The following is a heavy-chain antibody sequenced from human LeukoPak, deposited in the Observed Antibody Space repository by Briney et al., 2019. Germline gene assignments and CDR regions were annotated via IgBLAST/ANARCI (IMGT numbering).Heavy chain of an antibody. V-gene: IGHV4-59*01. Sequence: PSETLSLTCSVSGGTVSGGSISSYYWSWIRQPPGEGLEWIGDVYYSGTTNYNPSLKSRVIISVDTSKNQFSLQLSSVTAADTAVYYRAGGSRRDGYDYWGQGTLVTVSS. CDR3: AGGSRRDGYDY. D-gene: IGHD5-24*01. CDR2: VYYSGTT. CDR1: GGSISSYY. J-gene: IGHJ4*02.